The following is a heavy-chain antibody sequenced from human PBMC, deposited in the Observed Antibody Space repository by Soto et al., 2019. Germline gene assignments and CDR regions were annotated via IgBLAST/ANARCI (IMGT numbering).Heavy chain of an antibody. D-gene: IGHD2-2*02. CDR2: ISSNGGST. CDR3: VMGARLYGWKIELDY. V-gene: IGHV3-64D*06. Sequence: HPGGSLRLSCSASGFTFSSYAMHWVRQAPGKGLEYVSAISSNGGSTYYADSVKGRFTISRDNSKNTLYLQMSSLRAEDTAVYYCVMGARLYGWKIELDYWGQGTLVTVSS. CDR1: GFTFSSYA. J-gene: IGHJ4*02.